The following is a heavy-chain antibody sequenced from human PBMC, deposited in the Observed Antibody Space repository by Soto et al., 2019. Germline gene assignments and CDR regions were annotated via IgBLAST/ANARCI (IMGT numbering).Heavy chain of an antibody. J-gene: IGHJ5*02. D-gene: IGHD2-2*01. CDR1: GYSFTSYW. CDR2: IYPGDSDT. V-gene: IGHV5-51*01. CDR3: ARSRGYCSSTSCWENWFDP. Sequence: GESLKISCKGSGYSFTSYWIGWVRQMPGKGLECMGIIYPGDSDTRYSPSFQGQVTISADKSISTAYLQWSSLKASDTAMYYCARSRGYCSSTSCWENWFDPWGQGTLVTVSS.